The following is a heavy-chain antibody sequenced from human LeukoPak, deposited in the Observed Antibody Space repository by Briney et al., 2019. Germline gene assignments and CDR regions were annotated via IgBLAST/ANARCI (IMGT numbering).Heavy chain of an antibody. CDR1: RFAFHNYA. D-gene: IGHD5-18*01. V-gene: IGHV3-23*01. CDR2: ITVDGGNI. CDR3: AKVEGYSYGPFDY. J-gene: IGHJ4*02. Sequence: GGSLRLSCAASRFAFHNYAMTWIRQAPERGLEWVSSITVDGGNIKYADSAKGRFTISRDNSKGTLYLQMDSLRVEDTAVYYCAKVEGYSYGPFDYWGQGTLVTVSS.